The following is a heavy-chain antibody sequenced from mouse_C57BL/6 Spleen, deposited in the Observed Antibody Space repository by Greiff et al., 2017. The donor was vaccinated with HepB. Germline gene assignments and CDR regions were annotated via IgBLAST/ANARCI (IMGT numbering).Heavy chain of an antibody. CDR3: ARKGGDYYGSSSYFDY. Sequence: EVQLQQSVAELVRPGASVKLSCTASGFNIKNTYMHWVKQRPEQGLEWIGRIDPANGNTKYAPKFQGKATITADTSSNTAYLQLSSLTSEDPAIYYGARKGGDYYGSSSYFDYWGRGTTLTVSS. CDR2: IDPANGNT. D-gene: IGHD1-1*01. CDR1: GFNIKNTY. V-gene: IGHV14-3*01. J-gene: IGHJ2*01.